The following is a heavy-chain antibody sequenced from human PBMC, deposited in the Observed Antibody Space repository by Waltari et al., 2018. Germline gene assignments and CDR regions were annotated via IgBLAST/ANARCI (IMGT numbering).Heavy chain of an antibody. CDR3: AKDMGDYGSGSFLRG. V-gene: IGHV3-9*01. J-gene: IGHJ4*02. CDR2: ISWNSGSI. D-gene: IGHD3-10*01. Sequence: SGFTFDDYAMHWVRQAPGKGLEWVSGISWNSGSIGYADSVKGRFTISRDNAKNSLYLQMNSLRAEDTALYYCAKDMGDYGSGSFLRGWGQGTLVTVSS. CDR1: GFTFDDYA.